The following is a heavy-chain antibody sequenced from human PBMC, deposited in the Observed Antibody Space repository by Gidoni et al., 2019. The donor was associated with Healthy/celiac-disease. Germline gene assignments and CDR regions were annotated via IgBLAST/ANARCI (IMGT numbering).Heavy chain of an antibody. Sequence: QVQLQESGPGLVKPSQTLSLTCTVSGGSISSGGYYWSWIRQHPGKGLAWIGYIYYSGSTYYNPSLKSRVTISVDTSKNQFSLKLSSVTAADTAVYYCARLNIGKAGPSWFDPWGQGTLVTVSS. J-gene: IGHJ5*02. CDR2: IYYSGST. CDR1: GGSISSGGYY. V-gene: IGHV4-31*03. CDR3: ARLNIGKAGPSWFDP. D-gene: IGHD2-15*01.